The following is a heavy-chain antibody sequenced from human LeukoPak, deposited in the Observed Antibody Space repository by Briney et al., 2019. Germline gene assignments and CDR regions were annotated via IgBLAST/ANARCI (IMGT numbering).Heavy chain of an antibody. CDR1: GGSISNSY. V-gene: IGHV4-59*08. CDR3: AKSFSGTYPDLDY. D-gene: IGHD3-10*01. CDR2: IYDSGST. J-gene: IGHJ4*02. Sequence: SETLSLTCTVSGGSISNSYWSWIRQPPGKGPEWIGYIYDSGSTNYNPSLGSRVTISVDTSKNQISLNLTSVTAADTAVYYCAKSFSGTYPDLDYWGQGTLVTVSS.